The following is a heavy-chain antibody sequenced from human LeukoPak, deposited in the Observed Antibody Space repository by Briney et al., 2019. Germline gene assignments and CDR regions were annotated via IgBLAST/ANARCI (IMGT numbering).Heavy chain of an antibody. CDR3: ARDSSESGIAFDY. Sequence: PSETLSLTCTVSGDSINSGGHYWSWIRQPPGKGLEWIGYIYYSGAAYYSSSLKSRVTISVDGSKNQFSLKLTSVTAADTAVYYCARDSSESGIAFDYWGRGTLVAVSS. V-gene: IGHV4-30-2*01. CDR2: IYYSGAA. D-gene: IGHD6-13*01. CDR1: GDSINSGGHY. J-gene: IGHJ4*02.